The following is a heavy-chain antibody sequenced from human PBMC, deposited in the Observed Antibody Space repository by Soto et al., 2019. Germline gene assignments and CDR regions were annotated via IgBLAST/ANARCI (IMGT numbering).Heavy chain of an antibody. Sequence: EVQLLESGGGLIQPGGSLRLSCTASGFTFRTYAMTWFRQAPGRGLEWVSAISGSAGTFYATSVKGRFTISRDNAKNSLYLQMNSLRAEDTAVYFCAREGSYWNDVGPDWGQGTLVTVSS. J-gene: IGHJ4*02. D-gene: IGHD1-1*01. CDR2: ISGSAGT. V-gene: IGHV3-23*01. CDR3: AREGSYWNDVGPD. CDR1: GFTFRTYA.